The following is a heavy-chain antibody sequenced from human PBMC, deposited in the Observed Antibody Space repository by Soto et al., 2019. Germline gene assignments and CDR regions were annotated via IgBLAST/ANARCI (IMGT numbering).Heavy chain of an antibody. CDR2: ISSNGGST. J-gene: IGHJ6*02. CDR1: GFTFSSYA. Sequence: PGGSLRLSCSASGFTFSSYAMHWVRQAPGKGLEYVSAISSNGGSTYYADSVKGRFTISRDNSKNTLYLQMSSLRAEDTAVYYCVKRQYYDFWAGNYYYGMDVWGQGTTVTVSS. D-gene: IGHD3-3*01. CDR3: VKRQYYDFWAGNYYYGMDV. V-gene: IGHV3-64D*06.